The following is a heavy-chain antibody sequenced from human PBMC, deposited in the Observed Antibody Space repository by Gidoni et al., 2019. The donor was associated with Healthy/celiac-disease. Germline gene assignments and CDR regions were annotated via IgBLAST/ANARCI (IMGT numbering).Heavy chain of an antibody. J-gene: IGHJ4*02. CDR1: GGSISSYY. CDR3: ARGGGSYYDSSGYYFGY. Sequence: QVQLQESGPGLVKPSETLSLTCTVSGGSISSYYWSWIRQPPGKGLEWIGYIYYSGSTNYNPSLKSRVTISVDTSKNQFSLKLSSVTAADTAVYYCARGGGSYYDSSGYYFGYWGQGTLVTVSS. CDR2: IYYSGST. D-gene: IGHD3-22*01. V-gene: IGHV4-59*01.